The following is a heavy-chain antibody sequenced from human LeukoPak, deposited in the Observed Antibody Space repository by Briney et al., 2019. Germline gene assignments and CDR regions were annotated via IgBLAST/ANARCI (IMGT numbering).Heavy chain of an antibody. J-gene: IGHJ4*02. CDR1: GFTFDDYA. CDR3: AKDRVPATDYGDYLPDY. CDR2: ISWNSGSI. Sequence: PGGSLRLSCAASGFTFDDYAMHWVRQAPGKGLEWVSGISWNSGSIGYADSVKGRFTISRDNAKNSLYLQMNSLRAEDTALYYCAKDRVPATDYGDYLPDYWGQGTLVTVSS. V-gene: IGHV3-9*01. D-gene: IGHD4-17*01.